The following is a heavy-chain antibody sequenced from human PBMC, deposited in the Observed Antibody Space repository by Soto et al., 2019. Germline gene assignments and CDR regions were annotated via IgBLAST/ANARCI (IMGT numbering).Heavy chain of an antibody. V-gene: IGHV3-11*06. CDR2: ISSSSSYT. D-gene: IGHD5-12*01. J-gene: IGHJ5*02. Sequence: GSLRLSCAASGFTFSGYYMSWIRQAPGKGLEWVSYISSSSSYTNYADSVKGRFTISRDNAKNSLYLQMNSLRAEDTAVYYCARERGGGYSGYGWFDPWGQGTLVTVYS. CDR1: GFTFSGYY. CDR3: ARERGGGYSGYGWFDP.